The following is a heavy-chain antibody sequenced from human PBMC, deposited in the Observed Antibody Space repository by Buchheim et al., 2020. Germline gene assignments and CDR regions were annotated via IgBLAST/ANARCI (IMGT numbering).Heavy chain of an antibody. J-gene: IGHJ4*02. CDR3: VGYYYGSGSYFGSTSFDY. D-gene: IGHD3-10*01. CDR1: GFTFNTYV. V-gene: IGHV3-23*01. Sequence: EVQLLESGGGLVQPGGSLRLSCAASGFTFNTYVMIWVRQAPEKGLEWVSTINGGGDRTFYADSVKGRFTISRDNSKNTLYLQMNSLRAEDTAVYYCVGYYYGSGSYFGSTSFDYWGQGTL. CDR2: INGGGDRT.